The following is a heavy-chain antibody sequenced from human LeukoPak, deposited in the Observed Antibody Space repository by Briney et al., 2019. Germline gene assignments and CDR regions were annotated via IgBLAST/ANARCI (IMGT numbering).Heavy chain of an antibody. Sequence: GASVKVSCKASGYTFTGYYMHWVRQAPGQGLEWMGWINPNSGGTNYAQKFQGRVTMTRDTSISTAYVELSRLRSDDTAVYYCARGAGARWFGELWGSDYWGQGTLVTVSS. D-gene: IGHD3-10*01. CDR2: INPNSGGT. V-gene: IGHV1-2*02. CDR3: ARGAGARWFGELWGSDY. CDR1: GYTFTGYY. J-gene: IGHJ4*02.